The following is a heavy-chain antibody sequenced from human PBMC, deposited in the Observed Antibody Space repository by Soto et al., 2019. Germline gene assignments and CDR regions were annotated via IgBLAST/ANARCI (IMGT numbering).Heavy chain of an antibody. CDR3: ARYWSGSHALDYFDY. CDR2: IYYSGST. Sequence: SETLSLTCTVSGGSISISSYYWGWIRQPPGKGLEWIGSIYYSGSTYYNPSLKSRVTISVDTSKNQFSLKLSSVTAADTAVYYCARYWSGSHALDYFDYWGQGTLVTVSS. CDR1: GGSISISSYY. D-gene: IGHD1-26*01. V-gene: IGHV4-39*01. J-gene: IGHJ4*02.